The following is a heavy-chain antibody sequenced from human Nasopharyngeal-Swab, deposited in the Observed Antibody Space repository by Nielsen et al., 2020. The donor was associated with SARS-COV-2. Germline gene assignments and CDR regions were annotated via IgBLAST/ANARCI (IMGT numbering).Heavy chain of an antibody. CDR2: IYHSGST. D-gene: IGHD4-17*01. V-gene: IGHV4-30-2*01. CDR3: ARGLPTATTSNAFDI. J-gene: IGHJ3*02. Sequence: SETLSLTCAVSGGSITSGGNSWSGFRRPPGKGLEWIGFIYHSGSTYYNSPLRSRLTISLDMSKNQISLRLTSVTAADTAVYYCARGLPTATTSNAFDIWGQGTMVTVSS. CDR1: GGSITSGGNS.